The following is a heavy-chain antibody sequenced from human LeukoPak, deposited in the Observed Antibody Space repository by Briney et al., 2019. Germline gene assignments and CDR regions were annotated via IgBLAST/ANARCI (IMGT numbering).Heavy chain of an antibody. CDR3: AKRSYCSSTSCYYYYYYYYMDV. Sequence: PGGSLRLSCAASGFAFSSYNMKWVRQAPGKGLEWVSAISGSGGSTYYADSVKGRFTISRDNSKNTLYLQMNSLRAEDTAVYYCAKRSYCSSTSCYYYYYYYYMDVWGKGTTVTVSS. V-gene: IGHV3-23*01. J-gene: IGHJ6*03. CDR2: ISGSGGST. CDR1: GFAFSSYN. D-gene: IGHD2-2*01.